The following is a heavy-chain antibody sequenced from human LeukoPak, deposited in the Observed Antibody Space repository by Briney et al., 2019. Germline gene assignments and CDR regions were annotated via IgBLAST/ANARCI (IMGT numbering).Heavy chain of an antibody. V-gene: IGHV3-23*01. D-gene: IGHD1-26*01. Sequence: GGSLRLSCAASGFTFSTYAMSWVRQAPGKGLEWVSTISGNGGSTYYADSVKGRFTISRDNSKNTLYLQMNSLRVEDTAVYYCARMFGGNYYGYYFDYWGQGSMLTVSS. CDR1: GFTFSTYA. CDR3: ARMFGGNYYGYYFDY. J-gene: IGHJ4*02. CDR2: ISGNGGST.